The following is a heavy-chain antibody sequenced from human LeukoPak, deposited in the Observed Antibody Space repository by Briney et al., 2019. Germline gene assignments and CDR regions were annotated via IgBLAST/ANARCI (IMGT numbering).Heavy chain of an antibody. CDR1: GFSLSNYW. J-gene: IGHJ4*02. CDR2: IKLDGSEK. Sequence: TGGSLRLSCAASGFSLSNYWISWVRQAPGKGLEWVANIKLDGSEKYYVNSVKGRFTISRDNAKNSLNLQMNSLRAEDTAVYYCARDLLITIFGVAPFDYWGQGTLVTVSS. D-gene: IGHD3-3*01. CDR3: ARDLLITIFGVAPFDY. V-gene: IGHV3-7*01.